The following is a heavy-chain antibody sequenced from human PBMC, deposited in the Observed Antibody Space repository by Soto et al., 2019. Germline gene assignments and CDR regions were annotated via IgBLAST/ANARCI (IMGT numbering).Heavy chain of an antibody. CDR1: GYTFSSYA. CDR2: INAGYGNT. Sequence: ASVKVSCKASGYTFSSYAMHWVLQAPGQRLEWMGWINAGYGNTKSSQKFQDRVTISRDTSASTAYMELTSLRSEDTAVYYCARDTGDGTFDFWGQGTLVTVSS. V-gene: IGHV1-3*01. J-gene: IGHJ4*02. CDR3: ARDTGDGTFDF. D-gene: IGHD7-27*01.